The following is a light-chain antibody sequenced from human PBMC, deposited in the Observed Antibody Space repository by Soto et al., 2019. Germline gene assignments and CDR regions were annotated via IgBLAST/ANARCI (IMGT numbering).Light chain of an antibody. CDR2: GNS. J-gene: IGLJ2*01. Sequence: QSVLTQPPSVSGAPGQRVTISCTGSSSNIGAGYDVHWYQQLPGTAPKLLIYGNSNRPSGVPDRFSGSKSGTSASLAITWLQAEDEADYHCQSYDSSLSVVFGGGTKLTVL. CDR3: QSYDSSLSVV. V-gene: IGLV1-40*01. CDR1: SSNIGAGYD.